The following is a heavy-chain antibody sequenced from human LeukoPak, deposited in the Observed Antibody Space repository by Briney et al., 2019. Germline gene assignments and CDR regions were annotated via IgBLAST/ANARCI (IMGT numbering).Heavy chain of an antibody. CDR3: ARGFHSNYYYYYMDV. D-gene: IGHD4-11*01. CDR1: GGSISSYY. V-gene: IGHV4-4*07. J-gene: IGHJ6*03. Sequence: PSETLSLTCTVSGGSISSYYWSWIRQPAGKGLEWIGRIYTSGSTNYNPSLKSRVTMSVDTSKNQFSLKLSSETAADTAIYYCARGFHSNYYYYYMDVWGKGTTVTVSS. CDR2: IYTSGST.